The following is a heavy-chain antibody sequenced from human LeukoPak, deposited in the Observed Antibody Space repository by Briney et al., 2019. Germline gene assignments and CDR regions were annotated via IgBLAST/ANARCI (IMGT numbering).Heavy chain of an antibody. CDR3: ANHDYGDYLAAFDI. J-gene: IGHJ3*02. CDR1: RFTFSSYA. D-gene: IGHD4-17*01. Sequence: GGSLRLSCAASRFTFSSYAMSWVRQAPGKGLEWVSAISGSGGSTYYADSVKGRFTISRDNSKNTLYLQMNSLRAEDTAVYYCANHDYGDYLAAFDIWGQGTMVTVSS. V-gene: IGHV3-23*01. CDR2: ISGSGGST.